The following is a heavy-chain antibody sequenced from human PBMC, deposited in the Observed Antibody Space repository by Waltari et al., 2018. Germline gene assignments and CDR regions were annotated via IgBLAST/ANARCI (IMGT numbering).Heavy chain of an antibody. CDR3: ARGFYDILTGYYSGSDY. J-gene: IGHJ4*02. CDR2: IYYSVST. V-gene: IGHV4-59*11. Sequence: QVQLQASGPGLVKPSETLSLTCTVSGGSISSHYWSWIRQPPGKGLEWIGYIYYSVSTNYNPSLKSRVTISVDTSKNQFSLKLSSVTAADTAVYYCARGFYDILTGYYSGSDYWGQGTLVTVSS. D-gene: IGHD3-9*01. CDR1: GGSISSHY.